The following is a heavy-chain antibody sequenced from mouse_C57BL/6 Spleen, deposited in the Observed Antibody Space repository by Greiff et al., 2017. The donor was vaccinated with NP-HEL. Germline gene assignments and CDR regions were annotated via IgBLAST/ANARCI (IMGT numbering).Heavy chain of an antibody. CDR2: INPNNGGT. V-gene: IGHV1-22*01. J-gene: IGHJ3*01. CDR3: ARSDDYDVGFAY. Sequence: VQLQQSGPELVKPGASVKMSCKASGYTFTDYNMHWVKQSHGKSLEWIGYINPNNGGTSYNQKFKGKATLTVNKSSSTAYMELRSLTSEDSAVYYCARSDDYDVGFAYWGQGTLVTVSA. CDR1: GYTFTDYN. D-gene: IGHD2-4*01.